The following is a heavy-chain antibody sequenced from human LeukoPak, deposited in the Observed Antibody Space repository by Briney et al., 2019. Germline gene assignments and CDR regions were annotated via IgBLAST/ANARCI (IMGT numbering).Heavy chain of an antibody. CDR2: INHSGST. D-gene: IGHD2-2*01. CDR3: ARGDLLRGLHRAPSFFDY. CDR1: GGSFSGYY. V-gene: IGHV4-34*01. Sequence: PSETLSLTCAVYGGSFSGYYWSWIRQPPGKGLEWIGEINHSGSTNYNPSLKSRVTISVDTSKNQFSLKLSSVTAADTAVYYCARGDLLRGLHRAPSFFDYWGQGTLVTVSS. J-gene: IGHJ4*02.